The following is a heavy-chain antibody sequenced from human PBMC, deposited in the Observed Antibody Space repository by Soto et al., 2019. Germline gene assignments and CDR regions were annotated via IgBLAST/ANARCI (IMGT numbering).Heavy chain of an antibody. V-gene: IGHV3-23*01. CDR3: AKDPRVDYYESAGSSY. J-gene: IGHJ4*02. D-gene: IGHD3-22*01. Sequence: EVQLLESGGGLVQPGGSLRLSCADSGFTFSNYAMSWVRQAPRKGLEWVSAISGSGGSTYYAHSVKGRFTISRDNANNTLYLQINSPRAEDTAVYYCAKDPRVDYYESAGSSYWCQGNLVSVSS. CDR2: ISGSGGST. CDR1: GFTFSNYA.